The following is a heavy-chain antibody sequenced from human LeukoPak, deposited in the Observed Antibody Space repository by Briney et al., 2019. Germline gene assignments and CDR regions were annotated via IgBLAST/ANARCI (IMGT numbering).Heavy chain of an antibody. D-gene: IGHD2-21*02. CDR3: AILSDGAYCGGDCFYLDC. Sequence: ASVRVSCKIFGNNLREVSMNWVRQGPGKGLEWMGGFDPEEGRTLYAQKFQGRVTTTEDTSSDTAYMELSSLTSEDTAVYYCAILSDGAYCGGDCFYLDCWGQGTLVTVSS. CDR1: GNNLREVS. V-gene: IGHV1-24*01. CDR2: FDPEEGRT. J-gene: IGHJ4*02.